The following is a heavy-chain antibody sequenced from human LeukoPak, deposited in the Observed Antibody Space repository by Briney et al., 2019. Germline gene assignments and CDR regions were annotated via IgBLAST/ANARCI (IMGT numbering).Heavy chain of an antibody. CDR1: GGTFSSYA. V-gene: IGHV1-69*13. J-gene: IGHJ6*02. CDR2: IIPIFGTA. D-gene: IGHD2-2*01. CDR3: ASYCSSTSLFTRGSFVYYYYGMDV. Sequence: GASVKVSCKASGGTFSSYAISWVRQAPGQGLEWMGGIIPIFGTANYAQKFQGRVTITADESTSTAYMELSSLRSEDTAVYYCASYCSSTSLFTRGSFVYYYYGMDVWGQGTTVTVSS.